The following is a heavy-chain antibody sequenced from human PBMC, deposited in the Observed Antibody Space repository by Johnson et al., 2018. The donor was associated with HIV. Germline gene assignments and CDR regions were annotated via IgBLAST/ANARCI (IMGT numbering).Heavy chain of an antibody. Sequence: QVQLVESGGGVVQPGRSLRLSCAASGFTFRNYAMHWVRQAPGKGLEWVAVISYDGSNKYYADSVKGRFTISRDNSKNTLYLQMNSLRAEDTAVYYCALKQLVTMDDAFDIWGQGTMVTVSS. J-gene: IGHJ3*02. CDR1: GFTFRNYA. V-gene: IGHV3-30-3*01. CDR2: ISYDGSNK. D-gene: IGHD6-13*01. CDR3: ALKQLVTMDDAFDI.